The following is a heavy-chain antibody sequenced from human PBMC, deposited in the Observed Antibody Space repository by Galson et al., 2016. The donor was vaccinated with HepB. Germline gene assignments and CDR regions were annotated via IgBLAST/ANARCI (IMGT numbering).Heavy chain of an antibody. J-gene: IGHJ2*01. Sequence: SETVSLTCAVNGGSFGGYFWGWIRQSPGKGLEWIGEISQGGTTNYNPSLKSRVTLLVDTSKNQFSLEVTSVTAADTAVYFCARGKGRKGATSYRYWYYDVWGRGAPVTVSS. CDR1: GGSFGGYF. CDR3: ARGKGRKGATSYRYWYYDV. CDR2: ISQGGTT. V-gene: IGHV4-34*01. D-gene: IGHD2-21*01.